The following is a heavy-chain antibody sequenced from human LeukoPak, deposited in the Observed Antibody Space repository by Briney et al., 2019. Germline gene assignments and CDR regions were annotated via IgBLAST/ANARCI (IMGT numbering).Heavy chain of an antibody. D-gene: IGHD4-17*01. V-gene: IGHV1-2*02. J-gene: IGHJ4*02. Sequence: ASVKVSCKASGYTFTGYYMHWVRQAPGQGLEWMGWINPNSGGTNYAQKFQGRVTTTRDTSISTAYMELSRLRSDDTAVYYCARDYGAYGSYNDYWGQGTLVTVSS. CDR1: GYTFTGYY. CDR2: INPNSGGT. CDR3: ARDYGAYGSYNDY.